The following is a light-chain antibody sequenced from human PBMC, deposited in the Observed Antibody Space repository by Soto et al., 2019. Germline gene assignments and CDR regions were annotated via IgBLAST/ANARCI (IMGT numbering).Light chain of an antibody. CDR3: QQAYSTPMYT. J-gene: IGKJ2*01. CDR2: AAS. Sequence: DIQMTQSPSSLSASVGDRVTITCRATQNINTYLNWYQQKPGRAPSLLIYAASSLQGGVPSRFSGSGSGTEFTLTISSLEPEDFATYFCQQAYSTPMYTFGQGTQLEIK. CDR1: QNINTY. V-gene: IGKV1-39*01.